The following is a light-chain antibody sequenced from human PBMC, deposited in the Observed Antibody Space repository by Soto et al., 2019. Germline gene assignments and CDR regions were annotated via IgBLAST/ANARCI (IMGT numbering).Light chain of an antibody. Sequence: QSALTQPASVSGSPGQSITISCTGTSSDEGGYEYVSWYQQHPGKAPKLMIFEVNSRPSGVSNRFSGSKSDNTASLTISGLQTEDEADYYCSSFSRSSTPYVFGTGTKVTVL. CDR2: EVN. CDR1: SSDEGGYEY. CDR3: SSFSRSSTPYV. V-gene: IGLV2-14*01. J-gene: IGLJ1*01.